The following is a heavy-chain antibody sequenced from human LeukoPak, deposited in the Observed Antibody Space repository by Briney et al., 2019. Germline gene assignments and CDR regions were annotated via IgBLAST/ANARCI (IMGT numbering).Heavy chain of an antibody. Sequence: SETLSLTCTVSGGSISSSSYYWGWIRQPPGKGLEWIGSIYYSGSTYYNPSLKSRFTISVDTSKNQFSLKLSSVTAADTAVYYCARGDYDFWSGYYSPFDYWGQGTLVTVSS. CDR2: IYYSGST. J-gene: IGHJ4*02. D-gene: IGHD3-3*01. CDR3: ARGDYDFWSGYYSPFDY. CDR1: GGSISSSSYY. V-gene: IGHV4-39*07.